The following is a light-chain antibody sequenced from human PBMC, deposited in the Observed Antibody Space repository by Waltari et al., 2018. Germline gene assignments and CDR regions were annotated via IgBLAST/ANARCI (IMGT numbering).Light chain of an antibody. CDR2: RNS. J-gene: IGLJ2*01. Sequence: QYVLNQPPSASGTPGKRVTLSCSGGAHNIGNNYVYCYTQLPGMAPRLLVYRNSQRPSGVPDRFSGSKSGTSASLAISGLRSEDEADYYCASWDDKLGGAVFGGGTKVTVL. CDR1: AHNIGNNY. CDR3: ASWDDKLGGAV. V-gene: IGLV1-47*01.